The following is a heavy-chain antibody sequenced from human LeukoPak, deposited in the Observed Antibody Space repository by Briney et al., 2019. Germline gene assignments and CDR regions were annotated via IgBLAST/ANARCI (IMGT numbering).Heavy chain of an antibody. CDR3: ARDQQWLLRNWFDP. J-gene: IGHJ5*02. CDR1: GFTFSSYW. Sequence: GGSLRLSCAASGFTFSSYWMSWVRQAPGKGLEWVANIKQDGSEKCYVDSVKGRFTISRDNAKNSLYLQMNSLRAEDTAVYYCARDQQWLLRNWFDPWGQGTLVTVSS. V-gene: IGHV3-7*01. CDR2: IKQDGSEK. D-gene: IGHD3-22*01.